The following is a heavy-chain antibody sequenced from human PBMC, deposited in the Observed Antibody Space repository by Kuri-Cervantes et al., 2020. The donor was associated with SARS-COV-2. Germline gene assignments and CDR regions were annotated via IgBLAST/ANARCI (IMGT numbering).Heavy chain of an antibody. J-gene: IGHJ4*02. CDR1: GGTFSSYA. D-gene: IGHD2-2*01. Sequence: SVKVSCKASGGTFSSYAVTWVRQVPGQGFEWMGRIIPLFGTTIYAQKFRDRVTFTADESTNTAYMELSSLRSEDTAVYYCARPYCSTTTCYDGTFDSWGQGTRVTVSS. CDR2: IIPLFGTT. V-gene: IGHV1-69*13. CDR3: ARPYCSTTTCYDGTFDS.